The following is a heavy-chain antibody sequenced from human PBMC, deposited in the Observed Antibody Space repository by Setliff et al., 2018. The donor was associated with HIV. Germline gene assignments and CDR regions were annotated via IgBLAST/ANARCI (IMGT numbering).Heavy chain of an antibody. Sequence: SETLSLTCTVSGGSIRSHYWSWIRQPPGKGLEWIGSFYHTGSTHYNPSLKSRTTMSLDTSRNQVSLKLSSVSAADTAVYYCAREKRQIWSTDYYYHYGLDVWGQGITVTVSS. V-gene: IGHV4-59*11. CDR1: GGSIRSHY. J-gene: IGHJ6*02. CDR2: FYHTGST. CDR3: AREKRQIWSTDYYYHYGLDV. D-gene: IGHD5-18*01.